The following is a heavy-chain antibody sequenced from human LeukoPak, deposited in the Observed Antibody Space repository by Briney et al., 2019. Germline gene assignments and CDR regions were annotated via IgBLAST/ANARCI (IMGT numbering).Heavy chain of an antibody. V-gene: IGHV1-69*05. CDR2: IIRTA. CDR1: GGTFSNYA. Sequence: SVKVSSKASGGTFSNYAISWVRQAPGQGLEWMGGIIRTANYAQKFQGRVTITTDESTSTAYMELTSLRSEDTAVYYCAREAQFFLGFDPWGQGTLVTVSS. D-gene: IGHD3-3*01. CDR3: AREAQFFLGFDP. J-gene: IGHJ5*02.